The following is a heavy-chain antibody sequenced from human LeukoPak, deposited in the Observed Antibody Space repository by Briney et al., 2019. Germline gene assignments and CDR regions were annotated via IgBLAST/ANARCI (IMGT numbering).Heavy chain of an antibody. D-gene: IGHD6-19*01. V-gene: IGHV3-30*03. CDR2: ISHDGSNK. J-gene: IGHJ5*02. Sequence: GGSLRLSCAASGFTFSSYGMQWVRQAPGKGLEWAAVISHDGSNKYYADSVKGRFTISRDNAKNSLYLQMNSLRAEDTAVYYCARGSIAVAGNKNWFDPWGQGTLVTVSS. CDR3: ARGSIAVAGNKNWFDP. CDR1: GFTFSSYG.